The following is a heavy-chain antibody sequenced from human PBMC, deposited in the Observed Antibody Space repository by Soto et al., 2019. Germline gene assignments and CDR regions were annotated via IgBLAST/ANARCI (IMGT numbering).Heavy chain of an antibody. J-gene: IGHJ4*02. CDR1: GFSSSNCW. CDR3: ARSSYGAFDY. V-gene: IGHV3-7*01. Sequence: GGSLRLSCAVSGFSSSNCWMAWVRQAPGKGLERVANIKEDGSEKYYMDSVRGRFTISRDNAKNSLYLQMSSLKSEDTGIYYCARSSYGAFDYWGQGTLVTVSS. CDR2: IKEDGSEK. D-gene: IGHD3-10*01.